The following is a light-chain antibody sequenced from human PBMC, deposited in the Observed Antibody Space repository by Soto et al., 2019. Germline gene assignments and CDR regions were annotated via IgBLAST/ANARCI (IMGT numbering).Light chain of an antibody. CDR2: AAS. CDR3: HQYDNSPQT. V-gene: IGKV3-20*01. J-gene: IGKJ1*01. CDR1: QSLTSY. Sequence: EIVLTQSPATLSLSPGERATLSCRASQSLTSYLAWYQHKPGQAPRLLIYAASSRASGIPDRFSGSGTGTDFTLTISRLEPEDFAVYYCHQYDNSPQTFGQGTKVGIK.